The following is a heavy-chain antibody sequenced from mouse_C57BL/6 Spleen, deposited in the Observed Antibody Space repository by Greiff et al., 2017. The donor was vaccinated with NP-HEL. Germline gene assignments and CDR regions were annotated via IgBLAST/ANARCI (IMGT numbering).Heavy chain of an antibody. CDR1: GYTFTDYN. J-gene: IGHJ2*01. CDR2: INPNNGGT. V-gene: IGHV1-18*01. Sequence: VQLKESGPELVKPGASVKIPCKASGYTFTDYNMDWVKQSHGKSLEWIGDINPNNGGTIYNQKFKGKATLTVAKSSSTDYMELRSLTSEDTAVYYGARGGHYYGSSYVYFDYWGQGTTLTVSS. CDR3: ARGGHYYGSSYVYFDY. D-gene: IGHD1-1*01.